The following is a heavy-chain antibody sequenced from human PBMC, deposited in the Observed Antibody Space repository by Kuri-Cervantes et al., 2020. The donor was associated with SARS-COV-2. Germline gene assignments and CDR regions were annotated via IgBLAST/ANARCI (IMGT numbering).Heavy chain of an antibody. J-gene: IGHJ4*02. CDR1: GFTFNSYA. Sequence: GESLKISCAASGFTFNSYALSWVRQAPGKGLEWVSAMSGSGASTYYAVSVKGRFTVSRDNPKNMFYLQMNSLRAEDTAVYYCARSRGYYDSSGQARHLIYFWGQGTQVTVSS. V-gene: IGHV3-23*01. CDR2: MSGSGAST. D-gene: IGHD3-22*01. CDR3: ARSRGYYDSSGQARHLIYF.